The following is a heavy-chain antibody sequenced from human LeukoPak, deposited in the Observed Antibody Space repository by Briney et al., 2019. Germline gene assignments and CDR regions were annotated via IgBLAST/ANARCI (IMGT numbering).Heavy chain of an antibody. CDR1: GFTFSSYS. J-gene: IGHJ4*02. CDR2: ISSSSSYI. CDR3: ARDKRGYPDGSDY. D-gene: IGHD5-18*01. V-gene: IGHV3-21*01. Sequence: GGPLRLSCAASGFTFSSYSMTWVRQAPGKGLEWVSSISSSSSYIYYADSVKGRFTISRDNAKNSLYLQMNSLRAEDTAVYYCARDKRGYPDGSDYWGQGTLVTVSS.